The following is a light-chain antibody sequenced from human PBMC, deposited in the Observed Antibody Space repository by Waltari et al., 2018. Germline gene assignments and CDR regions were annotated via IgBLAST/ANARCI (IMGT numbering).Light chain of an antibody. CDR1: RSTVAVYNF. CDR3: TSYAGKNILV. V-gene: IGLV2-8*01. J-gene: IGLJ3*02. Sequence: QSVLTQPPSASGSLGHSVTISCPGARSTVAVYNFVSWYQQHPGKAPKLIIYEVNKRPSGVPDRFSGSKSGNTASLTVSGLLAEDEADYYCTSYAGKNILVFGGGTNLTVL. CDR2: EVN.